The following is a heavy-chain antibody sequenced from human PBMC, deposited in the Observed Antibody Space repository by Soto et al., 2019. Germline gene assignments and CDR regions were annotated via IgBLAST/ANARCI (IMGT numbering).Heavy chain of an antibody. Sequence: PSETLSLTCTVSGGSISSYYWSWIRQPPGKGLEWIGYIYYSGSTNYNPSLKSRVTISVDTSKNQFSLKLSSVTAADTAVYYCAREFYNDSGGTHILAGAQGTLLPVSP. CDR3: AREFYNDSGGTHILA. CDR2: IYYSGST. J-gene: IGHJ4*02. CDR1: GGSISSYY. V-gene: IGHV4-59*01. D-gene: IGHD3-22*01.